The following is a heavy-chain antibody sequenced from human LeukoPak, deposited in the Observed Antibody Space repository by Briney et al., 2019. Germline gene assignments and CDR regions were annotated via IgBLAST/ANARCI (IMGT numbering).Heavy chain of an antibody. CDR3: ASVTNDYGDYDRFDP. J-gene: IGHJ5*02. CDR1: GGTFSSYA. D-gene: IGHD4-17*01. V-gene: IGHV1-69*13. CDR2: IIPIFGTA. Sequence: GASVKVSCKASGGTFSSYAISWVRQAPGQGLEWMGGIIPIFGTANYAQKFQGRVTITADESTSTAYMELSSLRSEDTAVYYCASVTNDYGDYDRFDPWGQGTLVTVSS.